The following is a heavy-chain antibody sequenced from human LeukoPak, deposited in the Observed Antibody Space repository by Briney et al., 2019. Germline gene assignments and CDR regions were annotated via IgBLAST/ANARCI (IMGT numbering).Heavy chain of an antibody. Sequence: SQTLSLTCTVSGGSISSGGYYWSWIRQHPGKGLEWIGRMHTSGSTNYNPSLKSRVTMSVDTSKNQFSLKLSSVTAADTAVYYCARVGWNDAFDIWGQGTMVTVSS. CDR3: ARVGWNDAFDI. V-gene: IGHV4-61*02. CDR2: MHTSGST. CDR1: GGSISSGGYY. D-gene: IGHD1-1*01. J-gene: IGHJ3*02.